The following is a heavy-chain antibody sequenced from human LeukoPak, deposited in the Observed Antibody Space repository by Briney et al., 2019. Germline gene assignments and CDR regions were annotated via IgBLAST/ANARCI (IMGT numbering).Heavy chain of an antibody. Sequence: GASVKVSCKASGYTFTNYYIYWVRQAPGQGLEWMGMINPSGGSTIYAPKFQDRVTLTRDTSTSTVYMELRSLRSLDTAMYYCARDRAEYTSDWYGPLGDAFDFWGQGTMVTVSS. D-gene: IGHD6-19*01. CDR1: GYTFTNYY. CDR2: INPSGGST. V-gene: IGHV1-46*01. J-gene: IGHJ3*01. CDR3: ARDRAEYTSDWYGPLGDAFDF.